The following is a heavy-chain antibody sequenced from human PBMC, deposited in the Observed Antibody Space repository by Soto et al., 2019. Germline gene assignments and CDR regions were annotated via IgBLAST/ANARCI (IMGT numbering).Heavy chain of an antibody. V-gene: IGHV3-11*05. J-gene: IGHJ4*02. CDR2: MSSSSYT. Sequence: PGGSQSLSCTASGFPFSDYYMSWIRQTPGKGLEWVSYMSSSSYTNYADSVKGRFTISRDNAKNSLYLQMNSLRAEDTAVYYCARDSVYYGDYELNYFDYWGQGTLVTVSS. CDR3: ARDSVYYGDYELNYFDY. CDR1: GFPFSDYY. D-gene: IGHD4-17*01.